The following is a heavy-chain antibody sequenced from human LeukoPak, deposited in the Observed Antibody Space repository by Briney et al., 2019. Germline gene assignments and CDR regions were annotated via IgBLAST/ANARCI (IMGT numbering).Heavy chain of an antibody. Sequence: PSETLSLTCAVYGGSFSGYYWGWIRQPPGKGLEWIGEINHSGSTNYNPSLKSRVTISVDTSKNQFSLKLSSVTAADTAVYYCARLTTFWSGYGIDYWGQGTLVTVSS. CDR3: ARLTTFWSGYGIDY. CDR1: GGSFSGYY. J-gene: IGHJ4*02. V-gene: IGHV4-34*01. D-gene: IGHD3-3*01. CDR2: INHSGST.